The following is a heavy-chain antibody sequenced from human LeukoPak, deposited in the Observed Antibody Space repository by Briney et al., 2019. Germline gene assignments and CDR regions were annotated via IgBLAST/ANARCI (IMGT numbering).Heavy chain of an antibody. CDR1: GGSFSGYY. J-gene: IGHJ5*02. D-gene: IGHD5-18*01. V-gene: IGHV4-34*01. CDR3: ARGLRIQLWLQLGWFDP. CDR2: INHSGST. Sequence: PSETLSLTCAVYGGSFSGYYWSWIRQPPGKGLEWIGEINHSGSTNYNPSLKGRVTISVDTSKNQFSLKLSSVTAADTAVYYCARGLRIQLWLQLGWFDPWGQGTLVTVSS.